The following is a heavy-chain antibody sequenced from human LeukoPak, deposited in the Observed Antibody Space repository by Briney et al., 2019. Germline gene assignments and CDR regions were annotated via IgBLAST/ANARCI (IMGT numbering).Heavy chain of an antibody. Sequence: GGSLRLSCVASGFTFSSYSMNWVRQAPGRGLEWVSSIITVSTTYFQYADSVKGRFTISRDNAKNSLYLQMDSLRAEDTAVYYYARDFDRAGDYHHFDFWGQGTLVTVSS. CDR2: IITVSTTYF. D-gene: IGHD3-9*01. V-gene: IGHV3-21*01. J-gene: IGHJ4*02. CDR1: GFTFSSYS. CDR3: ARDFDRAGDYHHFDF.